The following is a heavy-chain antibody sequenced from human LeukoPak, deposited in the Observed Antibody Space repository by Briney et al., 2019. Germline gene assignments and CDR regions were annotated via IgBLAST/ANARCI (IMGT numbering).Heavy chain of an antibody. CDR3: ARRRRWLQLGYYYYYMDV. CDR1: GGSFSGYY. D-gene: IGHD5-24*01. CDR2: INHSGST. V-gene: IGHV4-34*01. J-gene: IGHJ6*03. Sequence: PSETLSLTCAVYGGSFSGYYWSWIRQPPGKGLEWIGEINHSGSTNYNPSLKSRVTISVDTSKNQFSLKLSSVTAADTAVYYCARRRRWLQLGYYYYYMDVWGKGTTVTVSS.